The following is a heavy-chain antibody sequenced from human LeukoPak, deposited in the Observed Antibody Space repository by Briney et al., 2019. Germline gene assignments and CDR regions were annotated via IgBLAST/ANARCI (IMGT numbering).Heavy chain of an antibody. D-gene: IGHD2-2*01. V-gene: IGHV4-39*07. J-gene: IGHJ4*02. CDR1: GGSISTSSFY. CDR3: ARDGEGDIVVVPAAYDY. Sequence: SETLSLTCTVSGGSISTSSFYWGWLRQPPGRGLEWVGSIYYSGSTYYNPSRKSRVTIAVDTSKNQFSLKLSSVTAADTAVYYCARDGEGDIVVVPAAYDYWGQGTLVTVSS. CDR2: IYYSGST.